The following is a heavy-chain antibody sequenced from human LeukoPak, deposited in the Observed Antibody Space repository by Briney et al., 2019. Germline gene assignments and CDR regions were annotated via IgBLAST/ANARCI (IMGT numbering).Heavy chain of an antibody. CDR1: GFTFDDYA. D-gene: IGHD3-22*01. CDR2: ISDSGGST. Sequence: GGSLRLSCAASGFTFDDYAMYWVRQAPGKGLEWVSAISDSGGSTYYADSVKGRFTISRDNSLNTLSLQMNSLRAEDTAVYYCAKDRYYDNSANHYESESWGQGTLVTVSS. CDR3: AKDRYYDNSANHYESES. J-gene: IGHJ5*02. V-gene: IGHV3-23*01.